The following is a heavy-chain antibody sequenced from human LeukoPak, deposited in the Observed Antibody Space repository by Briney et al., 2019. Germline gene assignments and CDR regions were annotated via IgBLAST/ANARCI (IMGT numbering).Heavy chain of an antibody. J-gene: IGHJ5*02. Sequence: GASVKVSCKASGYTFTGYYMHWVRQAPGRGLEWMGWINPNSGGTNYAQKFQGRVTMTRDTSISTAYMELSRLRSDDTAVYYCARGGLERRGVYNWFDPWGQGTLVTVSS. V-gene: IGHV1-2*02. D-gene: IGHD1-1*01. CDR2: INPNSGGT. CDR1: GYTFTGYY. CDR3: ARGGLERRGVYNWFDP.